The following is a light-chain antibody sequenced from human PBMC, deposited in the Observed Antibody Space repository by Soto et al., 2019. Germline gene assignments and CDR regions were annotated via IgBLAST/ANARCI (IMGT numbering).Light chain of an antibody. CDR1: SSDVGYYNS. CDR3: SSYAGSDKLV. V-gene: IGLV2-8*01. Sequence: QSALTQPPSASGSPGQSVTISCTGTSSDVGYYNSVSWYQQHPGKAPKLLIYEVNKRPSGVPDRFSGSKSGNTASLTVSAFQAEDEAYYYCSSYAGSDKLVFGGGTKLTVL. J-gene: IGLJ2*01. CDR2: EVN.